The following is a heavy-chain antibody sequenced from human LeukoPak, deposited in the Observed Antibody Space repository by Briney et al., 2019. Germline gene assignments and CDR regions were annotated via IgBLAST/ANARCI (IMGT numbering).Heavy chain of an antibody. CDR3: ARHYYGSGSYSFPDAFDI. J-gene: IGHJ3*02. V-gene: IGHV1-69*04. Sequence: GASVKVSCKASGGTFSSYATSWVRQAPGQGLEWMGRIIPILGIANYAQKFQGRVTITADKSTSTAYMELSSLRSEDTAVYYCARHYYGSGSYSFPDAFDIWGQGTMVTVSS. CDR2: IIPILGIA. CDR1: GGTFSSYA. D-gene: IGHD3-10*01.